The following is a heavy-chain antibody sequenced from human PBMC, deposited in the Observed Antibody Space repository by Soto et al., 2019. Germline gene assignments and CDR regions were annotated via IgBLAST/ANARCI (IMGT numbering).Heavy chain of an antibody. CDR3: ARNGGNENCFDP. V-gene: IGHV4-4*06. D-gene: IGHD1-1*01. J-gene: IGHJ5*02. Sequence: SRLTMSVDTSKNQFSLKLSSVTAADTAVYYCARNGGNENCFDPWGQGTLVTVSS.